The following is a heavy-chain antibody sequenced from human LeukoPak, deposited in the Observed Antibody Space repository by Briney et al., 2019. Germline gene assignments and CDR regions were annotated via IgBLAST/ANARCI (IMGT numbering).Heavy chain of an antibody. CDR3: ARGGAYYYYYYMDV. Sequence: PGGSLRLSCAASGFTFSSYAMHWVRQAPGKGLEYVSAISSNGGSTYYANSVKGRFTISRDNSKNTLYLQMVSLRAEDMAVYYCARGGAYYYYYYMDVWGKGTTVTVSS. CDR1: GFTFSSYA. J-gene: IGHJ6*03. D-gene: IGHD2-15*01. CDR2: ISSNGGST. V-gene: IGHV3-64*01.